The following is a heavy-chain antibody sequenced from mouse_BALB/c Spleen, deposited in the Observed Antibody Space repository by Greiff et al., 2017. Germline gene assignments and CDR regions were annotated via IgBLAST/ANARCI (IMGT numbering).Heavy chain of an antibody. V-gene: IGHV1S81*02. CDR1: GYTFTSYW. J-gene: IGHJ4*01. Sequence: QVQLKQPGAELVKPGASVKLSCKASGYTFTSYWMHWVKQRPGQGLEWIGEINPSNGRTNYNEKFKSKATLTVDKSSSTAYMQLSSLTSEDSAVYYCARGSYYRYDEEDYYAMDYWGQGTSVTVSS. CDR3: ARGSYYRYDEEDYYAMDY. CDR2: INPSNGRT. D-gene: IGHD2-14*01.